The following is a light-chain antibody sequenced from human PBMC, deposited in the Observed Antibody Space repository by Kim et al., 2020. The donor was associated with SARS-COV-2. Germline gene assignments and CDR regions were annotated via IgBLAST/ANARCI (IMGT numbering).Light chain of an antibody. CDR1: SSDVGGYNY. CDR3: SSYGGSNNWKV. CDR2: EVS. V-gene: IGLV2-8*01. J-gene: IGLJ1*01. Sequence: QSVLTQPPSASGSPGQSVTISCTGTSSDVGGYNYVSWYQQHPGKAPKLIIYEVSKRPSGVPDRFSGSKSGNTASLTVSGLQAEDEADYYCSSYGGSNNWKVFGTGTKVTVL.